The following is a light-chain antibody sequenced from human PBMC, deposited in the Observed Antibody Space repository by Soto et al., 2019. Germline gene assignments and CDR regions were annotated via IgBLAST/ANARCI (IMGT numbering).Light chain of an antibody. J-gene: IGLJ1*01. CDR3: SPFTTCSTYL. Sequence: ALTQPASVSGSPGQSITISCTGTSSDVGGYNYVSWYQQPPGKAPKLIIYAVSNRPSGVSNRFSGSKSGNTASLTITGLQADDEGDYYCSPFTTCSTYLFGPGTKVIAL. CDR1: SSDVGGYNY. CDR2: AVS. V-gene: IGLV2-14*01.